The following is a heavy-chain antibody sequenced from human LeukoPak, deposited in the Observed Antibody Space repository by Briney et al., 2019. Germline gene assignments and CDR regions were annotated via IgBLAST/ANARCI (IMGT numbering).Heavy chain of an antibody. Sequence: GGSLRLSCAASGFTFSSYAMSWVRQAPGKGLEWVAVISYDGSNKYYADSVKGRFTISRDNSKNTLYLQMNSLRAEDTAVYYCATSIMITHPFDYWGQGTLVTVSS. CDR2: ISYDGSNK. CDR3: ATSIMITHPFDY. CDR1: GFTFSSYA. D-gene: IGHD3-16*01. V-gene: IGHV3-30-3*01. J-gene: IGHJ4*02.